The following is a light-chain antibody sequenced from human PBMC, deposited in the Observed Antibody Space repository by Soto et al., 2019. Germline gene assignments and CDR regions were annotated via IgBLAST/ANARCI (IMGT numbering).Light chain of an antibody. CDR2: DVT. J-gene: IGLJ1*01. V-gene: IGLV2-14*03. CDR1: SSDVGAYNY. Sequence: QAVVTQPASVSGSPGQSITISCTGTSSDVGAYNYVSWYQQYPGKAPKYIIYDVTNRPSGVSYRCSGSKSGNTASLTISGLQAEDEADYYCSSYTTSSTLYVFGTGTKLTVL. CDR3: SSYTTSSTLYV.